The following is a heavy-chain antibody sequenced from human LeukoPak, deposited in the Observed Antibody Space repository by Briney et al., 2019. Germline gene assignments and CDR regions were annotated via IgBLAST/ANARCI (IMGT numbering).Heavy chain of an antibody. D-gene: IGHD4-23*01. Sequence: GGSLRLSCAASGFTFSSFSMNWVRQAPGKGLEWVSYISSSRDKIYYADSVKGRFTISRDNAKNSLSLQMNSLRAEDTAVYYCAKESGVYSGNTRYWYFDIWGRGTLVTVSS. CDR3: AKESGVYSGNTRYWYFDI. CDR1: GFTFSSFS. CDR2: ISSSRDKI. J-gene: IGHJ2*01. V-gene: IGHV3-48*04.